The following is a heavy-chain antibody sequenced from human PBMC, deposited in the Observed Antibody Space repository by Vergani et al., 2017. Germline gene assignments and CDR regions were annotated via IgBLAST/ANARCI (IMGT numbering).Heavy chain of an antibody. D-gene: IGHD1-26*01. V-gene: IGHV4-59*01. J-gene: IGHJ4*02. CDR1: GGSISSYY. Sequence: QVQLPESGPGLVKPSETLSLTCTVSGGSISSYYWSWIRQPPGKGLEWIGYIYYSGSTNYNPSLKSRVTISVDTSKNQFSLKLSSVTAADTAVYYCARGEFYYPLWGQGTLVTVSS. CDR3: ARGEFYYPL. CDR2: IYYSGST.